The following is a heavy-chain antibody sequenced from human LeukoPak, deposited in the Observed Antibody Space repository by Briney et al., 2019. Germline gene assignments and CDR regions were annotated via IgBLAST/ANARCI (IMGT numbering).Heavy chain of an antibody. V-gene: IGHV1-2*02. CDR1: GYTFTGYY. CDR3: ARSVVVPAAILNY. D-gene: IGHD2-2*02. J-gene: IGHJ4*02. CDR2: INPNSGGT. Sequence: GASVTVSCKASGYTFTGYYMHWVRQAPGQGLEWMGWINPNSGGTNYAQKFQGRVTMTRETSISTAYMELSRLRSDDTAVYYCARSVVVPAAILNYWGQGTLVTVSS.